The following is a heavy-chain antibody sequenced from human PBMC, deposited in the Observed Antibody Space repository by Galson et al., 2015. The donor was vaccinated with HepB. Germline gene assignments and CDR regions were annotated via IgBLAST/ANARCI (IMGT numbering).Heavy chain of an antibody. CDR3: ARVSREGWELLSGGMDV. V-gene: IGHV3-48*04. D-gene: IGHD1-26*01. CDR2: ISSSSSTI. Sequence: SLRLSCAASGFTFSSYSMNWVRQAPGKGLEWVSYISSSSSTIYYADSVKGRFTISRDNAKNSLYLQMNSLRAEDTAVYYCARVSREGWELLSGGMDVWGQGTTVTVSS. CDR1: GFTFSSYS. J-gene: IGHJ6*02.